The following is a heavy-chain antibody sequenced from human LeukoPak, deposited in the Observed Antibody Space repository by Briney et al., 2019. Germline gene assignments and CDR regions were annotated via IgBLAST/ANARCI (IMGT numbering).Heavy chain of an antibody. CDR2: ISWNSGSI. V-gene: IGHV3-9*03. CDR3: AKDIGKAYCGGDCPMGAFEI. J-gene: IGHJ3*02. D-gene: IGHD2-21*02. Sequence: GGSLRLSCAASGFTFDDYAMHWVRQAPGKGLEWVSGISWNSGSIGYADSVKGRFTISRDNAKNSLYLQMNSLRAEDMALYYCAKDIGKAYCGGDCPMGAFEIWGQGTMVTVSS. CDR1: GFTFDDYA.